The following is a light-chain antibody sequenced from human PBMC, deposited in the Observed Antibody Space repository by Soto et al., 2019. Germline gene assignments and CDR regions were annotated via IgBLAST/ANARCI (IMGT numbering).Light chain of an antibody. J-gene: IGKJ1*01. V-gene: IGKV1-39*01. CDR1: QYIGDF. Sequence: DIQMTQSPSSLSASVGVRVTIPCRASQYIGDFLNWYQQTPGKAPKLLIFGASNLHIGVPSRFSGSGSGTEFTLTINNLQREDFATYYCQESFFTLGTFGRGTKVDIK. CDR2: GAS. CDR3: QESFFTLGT.